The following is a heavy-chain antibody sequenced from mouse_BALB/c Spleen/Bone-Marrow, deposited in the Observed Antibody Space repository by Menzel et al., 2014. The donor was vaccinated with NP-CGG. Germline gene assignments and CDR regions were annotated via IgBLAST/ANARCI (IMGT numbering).Heavy chain of an antibody. D-gene: IGHD3-3*01. CDR3: TRYDLTTRAFAY. CDR1: GYSFTSYW. J-gene: IGHJ3*01. V-gene: IGHV1-61*01. Sequence: QVQLKESGAELVRPGASVKLSCKASGYSFTSYWMNWVKQRPGQGLECIGMIHLSDSESRLNQKFKYNATLTVDKSSSTAYMQLSSPTSEDSAVYYCTRYDLTTRAFAYWGQGTLVTVSA. CDR2: IHLSDSES.